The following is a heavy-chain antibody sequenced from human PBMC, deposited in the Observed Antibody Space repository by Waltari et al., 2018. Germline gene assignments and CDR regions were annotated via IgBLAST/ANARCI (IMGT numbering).Heavy chain of an antibody. V-gene: IGHV4-39*07. CDR3: ARANIVVVPAAITMEGDFDY. Sequence: QLQLQESGPGLVKPSETLSLTCTVSGGSISIGSYYWGWTRKPPGKGLEWIGSIYYSGSTYYNPSLKSRVTISVDTSKNQFSLKLSSVTAADTAVYYCARANIVVVPAAITMEGDFDYWGQGTLVTVSS. CDR2: IYYSGST. D-gene: IGHD2-2*02. CDR1: GGSISIGSYY. J-gene: IGHJ4*02.